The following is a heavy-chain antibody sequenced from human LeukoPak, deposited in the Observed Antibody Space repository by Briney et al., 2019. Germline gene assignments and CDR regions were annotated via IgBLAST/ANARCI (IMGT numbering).Heavy chain of an antibody. D-gene: IGHD1-26*01. CDR3: ARDRLTSGSYFFDY. J-gene: IGHJ4*02. Sequence: GGSLRLSCAASGFTFSSYGMHWVRQAPGKGLEWVAVIWYDGSNKYYADSVKGRFTISRDNAKNSMYLQMNSLRAEDTAVYYCARDRLTSGSYFFDYWGQGTLVTVSS. CDR2: IWYDGSNK. CDR1: GFTFSSYG. V-gene: IGHV3-33*01.